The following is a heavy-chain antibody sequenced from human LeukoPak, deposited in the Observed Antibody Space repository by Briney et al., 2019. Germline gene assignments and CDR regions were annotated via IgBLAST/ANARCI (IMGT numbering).Heavy chain of an antibody. D-gene: IGHD5-12*01. J-gene: IGHJ6*03. CDR1: GGSISSFF. CDR2: THESGST. CDR3: ARVVYSGYDFRGAMDV. Sequence: SETLSLTCTVSGGSISSFFWNWIRRPPGKGLEWIGFTHESGSTNYNPSLKSRVTMSLDSSKNQFSLRLSSVTAADTAVYYCARVVYSGYDFRGAMDVWGKGTTVTVSS. V-gene: IGHV4-59*01.